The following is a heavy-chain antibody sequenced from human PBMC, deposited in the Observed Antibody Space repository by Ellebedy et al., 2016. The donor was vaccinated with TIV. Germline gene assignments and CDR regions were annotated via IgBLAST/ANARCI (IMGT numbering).Heavy chain of an antibody. Sequence: GESLKISCAASGFTFSSYAMSWVRQAPGKGLEWVSAISGSGGSTYYADSVKGRFTISRDNSKNTLYLQMNSLRAEDTAVYYCARAAALPELFDYWGQGTLVTVSS. CDR3: ARAAALPELFDY. J-gene: IGHJ4*02. CDR1: GFTFSSYA. V-gene: IGHV3-23*01. CDR2: ISGSGGST. D-gene: IGHD1-7*01.